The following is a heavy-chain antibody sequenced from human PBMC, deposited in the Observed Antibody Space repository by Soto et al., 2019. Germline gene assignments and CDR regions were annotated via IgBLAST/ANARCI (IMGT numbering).Heavy chain of an antibody. CDR3: AKLDEGGLQYAYYAMDV. CDR2: ISYDGSNK. J-gene: IGHJ6*04. Sequence: LRLSCVASGFTFSNYGMHWVRQAPGKGLEWVAVISYDGSNKYYADSVKGRFTISRDNSKNTLYLQMTSLRTEDTALYYCAKLDEGGLQYAYYAMDVWGIGTTVTVSS. V-gene: IGHV3-30*18. D-gene: IGHD2-15*01. CDR1: GFTFSNYG.